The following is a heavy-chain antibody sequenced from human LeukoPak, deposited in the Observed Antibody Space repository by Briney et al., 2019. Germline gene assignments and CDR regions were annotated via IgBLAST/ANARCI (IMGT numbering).Heavy chain of an antibody. Sequence: ASVKVSCKVSVYTLTELAIHWVRQAPGKGLEWMGAFDPEDGGTIYAQKFQGRITLTEDTSTDTAYMELRSLSSEDTAVYYCATALRASSSWSPQEREFDYWGQGTLVTVSS. CDR1: VYTLTELA. CDR2: FDPEDGGT. CDR3: ATALRASSSWSPQEREFDY. D-gene: IGHD6-13*01. J-gene: IGHJ4*02. V-gene: IGHV1-24*01.